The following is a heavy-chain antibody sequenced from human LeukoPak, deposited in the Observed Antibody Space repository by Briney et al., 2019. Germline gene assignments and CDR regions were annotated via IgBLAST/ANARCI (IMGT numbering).Heavy chain of an antibody. CDR2: IYYSGST. Sequence: SETLSITYTDTGGYISSYYWSWIRKPPGKGLEWIGYIYYSGSTNYNPSLKSRVTISVDTSKNQFSLKLSSVTAADTAVYYCARGGYGPFDYWGQGTLVTVSS. V-gene: IGHV4-59*01. J-gene: IGHJ4*02. CDR1: GGYISSYY. CDR3: ARGGYGPFDY. D-gene: IGHD5-18*01.